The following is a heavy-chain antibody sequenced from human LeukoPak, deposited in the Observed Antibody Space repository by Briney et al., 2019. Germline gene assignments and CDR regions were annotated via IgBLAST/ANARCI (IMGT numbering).Heavy chain of an antibody. D-gene: IGHD4-11*01. CDR1: GFTFSGYA. Sequence: ESGGSLRLSCAASGFTFSGYAMSWVRQAPGKGLEWVSAISVSGTSTYYADSVKGRFTISRDNSKNTMYLQMNSLRAEDTAVYYCAKVFSAATTGREGFYFDDWGLGTLVTVSS. J-gene: IGHJ4*02. CDR2: ISVSGTST. CDR3: AKVFSAATTGREGFYFDD. V-gene: IGHV3-23*01.